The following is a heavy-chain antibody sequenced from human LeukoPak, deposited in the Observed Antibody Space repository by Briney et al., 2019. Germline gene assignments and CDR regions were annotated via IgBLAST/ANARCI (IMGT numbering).Heavy chain of an antibody. V-gene: IGHV3-72*01. CDR3: ARTSNSWYSLFDY. J-gene: IGHJ4*02. CDR2: ITLKSDSYTT. Sequence: PGGSLRLSCVASGFTFSEHYMDWVRQAPGTGLEWIGRITLKSDSYTTEYAASVKGWFTISRDDSESSLYLQMNSLKTEDTAVYFCARTSNSWYSLFDYWGQGTLVTVSS. D-gene: IGHD2-2*01. CDR1: GFTFSEHY.